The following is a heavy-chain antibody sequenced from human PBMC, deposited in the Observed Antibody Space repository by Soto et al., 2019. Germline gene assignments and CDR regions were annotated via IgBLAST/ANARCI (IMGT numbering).Heavy chain of an antibody. V-gene: IGHV3-15*01. D-gene: IGHD2-2*01. CDR3: TTNSEGVYCSSTSCAAFDI. Sequence: GGSLRLSCAASGFTFSNAWMSWVRQAPGKGLEWVGRIKSKTDGGTTDYAAPVKGRFTISRDDSKNTLYLQMNSLKTEDTAVYYCTTNSEGVYCSSTSCAAFDIWGQGTMVT. CDR2: IKSKTDGGTT. CDR1: GFTFSNAW. J-gene: IGHJ3*02.